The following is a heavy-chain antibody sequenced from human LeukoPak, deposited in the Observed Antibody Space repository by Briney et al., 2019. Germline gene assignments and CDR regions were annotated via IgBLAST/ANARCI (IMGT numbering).Heavy chain of an antibody. CDR3: SRESGAFSPFGY. Sequence: SETLSLTCDVSGGSISRSNFWSLVRQSPGQGLEWVWEISLSGRTNYNPSLQSRVTMSIDESKNQLSLDLASVTAADTAVYYGSRESGAFSPFGYWGEGTLVTVHS. V-gene: IGHV4-4*02. CDR2: ISLSGRT. CDR1: GGSISRSNF. D-gene: IGHD1-26*01. J-gene: IGHJ4*02.